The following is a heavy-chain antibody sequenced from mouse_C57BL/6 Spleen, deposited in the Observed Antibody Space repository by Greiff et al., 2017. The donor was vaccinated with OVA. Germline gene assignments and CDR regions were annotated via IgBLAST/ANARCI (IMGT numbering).Heavy chain of an antibody. J-gene: IGHJ4*01. CDR3: VRRGVYAMDY. Sequence: EVQGVESGGGLVQPKGSLKLSCAASGFSFNTYAMNWVRQAPGKGLEWVARIRSKSNNYATYYADSVKDRFTISRDDSESMLYLQMNNLKTEDTAMYYCVRRGVYAMDYWGQGTSVTVSS. CDR1: GFSFNTYA. V-gene: IGHV10-1*01. CDR2: IRSKSNNYAT.